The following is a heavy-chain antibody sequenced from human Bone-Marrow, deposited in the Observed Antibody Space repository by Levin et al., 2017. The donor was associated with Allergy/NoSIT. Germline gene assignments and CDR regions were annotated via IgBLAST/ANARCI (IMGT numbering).Heavy chain of an antibody. D-gene: IGHD3-16*02. Sequence: SVKVSCKASGFTSSTYYMHWVRQAPGQGLEWMGIMNPSGGSASYAQKFKGRVSMTRDTSTSTVYMELSSLRSEDTAVYYCARGLGELSLGPFDYWGQGTLVTVSS. J-gene: IGHJ4*02. CDR3: ARGLGELSLGPFDY. V-gene: IGHV1-46*01. CDR1: GFTSSTYY. CDR2: MNPSGGSA.